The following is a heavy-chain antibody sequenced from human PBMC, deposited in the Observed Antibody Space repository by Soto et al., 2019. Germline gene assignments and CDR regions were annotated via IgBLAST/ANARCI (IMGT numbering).Heavy chain of an antibody. J-gene: IGHJ4*02. D-gene: IGHD2-2*02. V-gene: IGHV1-3*01. CDR2: IISVNDKT. CDR3: ARGRRSCTGNNCYTDFDF. CDR1: RVSFTDLS. Sequence: VKVSSEACRVSFTDLSLHWACQSPGQRLEWLGWIISVNDKTLYSPKFQGRLAITRDTSANTAYMDLYSLRSEDSAVYYCARGRRSCTGNNCYTDFDFWGLGSLVTVS.